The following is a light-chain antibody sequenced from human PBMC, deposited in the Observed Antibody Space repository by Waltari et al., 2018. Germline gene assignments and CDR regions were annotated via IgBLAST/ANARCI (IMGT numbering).Light chain of an antibody. V-gene: IGLV2-23*02. Sequence: QSALTQPASVSGSPGQSITISCTGTSSDVGSYSLVSWYQQRPGEGPKLMIFEVNKRPSGFSNRFSGSKSDNTASLTISVLQAEDEADYYCCSYASSRTFVLFGGGTKLTVL. CDR2: EVN. CDR1: SSDVGSYSL. CDR3: CSYASSRTFVL. J-gene: IGLJ2*01.